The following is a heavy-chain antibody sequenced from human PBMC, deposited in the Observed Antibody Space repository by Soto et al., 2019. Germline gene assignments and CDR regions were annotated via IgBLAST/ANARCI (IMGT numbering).Heavy chain of an antibody. J-gene: IGHJ3*01. CDR3: AHFTVVPPSDVVDV. Sequence: QITLKESGPALVKPTQTLTLTCTFSGFSLSTSGVGVGWIRQPPGKALEWLALIYWDGEKRYSPSQKSRLAITVDTAKSQVVITTTHLDSADTAPYSCAHFTVVPPSDVVDVCGEGTMVAVS. CDR2: IYWDGEK. CDR1: GFSLSTSGVG. D-gene: IGHD2-2*01. V-gene: IGHV2-5*02.